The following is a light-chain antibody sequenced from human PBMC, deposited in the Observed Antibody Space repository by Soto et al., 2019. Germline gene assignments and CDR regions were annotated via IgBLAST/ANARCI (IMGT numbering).Light chain of an antibody. CDR3: CSYAGSYTYV. Sequence: QSVLTQPRSVSGSPGQSVTIYCTGTSSDVGGYNYVSWYQQHPGKAPELLIYDVTKRPSGVPDRFSGSKSGNTASLTISGLQADDEADYYCCSYAGSYTYVFGTGTKVTAL. V-gene: IGLV2-11*01. CDR1: SSDVGGYNY. J-gene: IGLJ1*01. CDR2: DVT.